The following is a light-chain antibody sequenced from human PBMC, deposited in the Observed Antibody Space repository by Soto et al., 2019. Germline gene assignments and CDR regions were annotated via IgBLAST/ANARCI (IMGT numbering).Light chain of an antibody. V-gene: IGLV1-47*01. CDR1: SSNIGSNY. Sequence: QSVLTQPPSASGTPGQRGTISCSGSSSNIGSNYVYWYQQLPGTATKLLIYRNNQRPSGVPDRFSGSKSGTSASLAISGLRSEDEADYYCAAWDDSLSGRVFGGGTKLTVL. J-gene: IGLJ3*02. CDR3: AAWDDSLSGRV. CDR2: RNN.